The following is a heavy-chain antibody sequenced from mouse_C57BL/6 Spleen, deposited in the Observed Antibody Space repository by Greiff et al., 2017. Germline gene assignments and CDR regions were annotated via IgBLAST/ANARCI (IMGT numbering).Heavy chain of an antibody. J-gene: IGHJ3*01. D-gene: IGHD2-1*01. CDR3: AWRGNYGAWFAY. CDR2: ISSGSSTI. V-gene: IGHV5-17*01. CDR1: GFTFSDYG. Sequence: DVKLVESGGGLVKPGGSLKLSCAASGFTFSDYGMHWVRQAPEKGLEWVAYISSGSSTIYYADTVKGRFTISRDNAKNTLFLQLTRLRSEDTAMYYCAWRGNYGAWFAYWGQGTLVTVSA.